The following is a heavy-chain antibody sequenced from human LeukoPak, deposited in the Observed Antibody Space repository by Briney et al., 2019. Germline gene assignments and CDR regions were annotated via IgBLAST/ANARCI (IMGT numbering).Heavy chain of an antibody. CDR2: IYTSGST. CDR1: GGSISSYY. V-gene: IGHV4-4*07. CDR3: ARAKRGSGYYDY. J-gene: IGHJ4*02. Sequence: SETLSLTCTVSGGSISSYYWSWIRQPAGKGLGWIGRIYTSGSTNYNPSLKSRVTISVGKSKNQFSLKLSSVTAADTAVYYCARAKRGSGYYDYWGQGTLVTVSS. D-gene: IGHD3-22*01.